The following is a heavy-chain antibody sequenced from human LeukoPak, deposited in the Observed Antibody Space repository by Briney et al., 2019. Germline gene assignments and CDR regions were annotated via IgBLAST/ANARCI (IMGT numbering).Heavy chain of an antibody. D-gene: IGHD2-15*01. J-gene: IGHJ4*02. Sequence: GESLKISCKGSGYSFTSYWIGWVRQMPGKGLEWMGIIYPGDSDTRYSPSFQGQVTISADESISTAYLQWSSLKASDTAMYYCARQYCSGGSCYHFDYWGQGTLVTVSS. V-gene: IGHV5-51*01. CDR1: GYSFTSYW. CDR3: ARQYCSGGSCYHFDY. CDR2: IYPGDSDT.